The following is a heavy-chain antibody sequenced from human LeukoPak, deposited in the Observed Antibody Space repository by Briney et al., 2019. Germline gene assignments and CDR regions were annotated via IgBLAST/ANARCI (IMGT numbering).Heavy chain of an antibody. Sequence: GGSLRLSCAASGFTFSSYSMNWVRQAPGKGLEWVSSISSSSTYIYYADSVKGRFTISRDNAKNSLHLQMNSLRAEDTAVYYCARDLYSYKNYYDSSGYSYWGQGTLVTVSS. CDR2: ISSSSTYI. CDR1: GFTFSSYS. J-gene: IGHJ4*02. D-gene: IGHD3-22*01. V-gene: IGHV3-21*01. CDR3: ARDLYSYKNYYDSSGYSY.